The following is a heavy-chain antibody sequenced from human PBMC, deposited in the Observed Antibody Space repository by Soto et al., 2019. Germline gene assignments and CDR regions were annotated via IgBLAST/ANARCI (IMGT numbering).Heavy chain of an antibody. V-gene: IGHV3-64*01. J-gene: IGHJ6*03. CDR2: ISSNGGST. CDR1: GFTFSSYA. CDR3: ARGESTWPFDYYYYMDV. Sequence: HPGGSLRLSCAASGFTFSSYAMHWVRQAPGKGLEYVSAISSNGGSTYYANSVKGRFTISRDNSKNTLYLQMGSLRAEDMAVYYCARGESTWPFDYYYYMDVWGKGTTVTVSS.